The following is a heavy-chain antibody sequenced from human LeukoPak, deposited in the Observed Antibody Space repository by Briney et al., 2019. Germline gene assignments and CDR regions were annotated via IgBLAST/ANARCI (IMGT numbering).Heavy chain of an antibody. Sequence: ASVNVSCKASGYTFTSDYMHWVRHTPAQGREWVGIINPIVGSTSYAQKFQGRVTMTRDTSTSTVYMELSGLRSEDTAVYYCARGWPGYRDNLLGFQHWGQGPLVPVSS. D-gene: IGHD5-12*01. CDR3: ARGWPGYRDNLLGFQH. J-gene: IGHJ1*01. CDR2: INPIVGST. CDR1: GYTFTSDY. V-gene: IGHV1-46*01.